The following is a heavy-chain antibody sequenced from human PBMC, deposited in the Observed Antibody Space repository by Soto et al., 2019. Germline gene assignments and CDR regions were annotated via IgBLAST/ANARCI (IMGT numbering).Heavy chain of an antibody. CDR2: ISYDGSNK. CDR3: AKAPYSSGWYNWFDP. J-gene: IGHJ5*02. Sequence: PGVSLRLSCAASGFTFSSYGMHWVRQAPGKGLEWVAVISYDGSNKYYADSVKGRFTISRDNSKNTLYLQMNSLRAEDTAVYYCAKAPYSSGWYNWFDPWGQGTLVTVSS. D-gene: IGHD6-19*01. CDR1: GFTFSSYG. V-gene: IGHV3-30*18.